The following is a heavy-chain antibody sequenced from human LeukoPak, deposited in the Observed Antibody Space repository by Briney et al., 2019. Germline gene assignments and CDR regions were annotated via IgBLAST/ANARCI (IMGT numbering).Heavy chain of an antibody. J-gene: IGHJ4*02. Sequence: GGSLRLSCAASGVTFSDYYMSWIRQAPGKGLAWVSYISSSGSTIYYADSVKGRFTISRDNAKYSLYLQMNSLRAEDTAVYYCARVGGRLVVVIWGQGTLVTVSS. D-gene: IGHD3-22*01. CDR2: ISSSGSTI. CDR3: ARVGGRLVVVI. V-gene: IGHV3-11*04. CDR1: GVTFSDYY.